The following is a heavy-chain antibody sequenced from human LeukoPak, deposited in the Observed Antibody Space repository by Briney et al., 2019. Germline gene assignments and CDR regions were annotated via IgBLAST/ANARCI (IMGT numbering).Heavy chain of an antibody. J-gene: IGHJ4*02. D-gene: IGHD3-10*01. CDR1: GGSISRYY. V-gene: IGHV4-59*08. Sequence: PETLSLTCTVPGGSISRYYWSWLRQPPGKGREGTGDICYCGSAYYHAPLHGRVTISVDTSNNPFSLKLTSVTAADPAVYYCARLRNSRSGHYYDVFWGRGALVSVSS. CDR3: ARLRNSRSGHYYDVF. CDR2: ICYCGSA.